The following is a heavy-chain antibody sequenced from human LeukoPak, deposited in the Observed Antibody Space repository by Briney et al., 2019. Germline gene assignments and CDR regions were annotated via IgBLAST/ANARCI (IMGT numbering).Heavy chain of an antibody. Sequence: PGGSLRLSCAASRFFFSSYCLHWVRQAPGKGLEWLATIKYDGNEKFYVDSVTGRFTISRDNAKNSLYLQMNSLTAEDTAVYYCVRESFSRGDFNWGQGTLVSVSS. CDR1: RFFFSSYC. D-gene: IGHD7-27*01. CDR3: VRESFSRGDFN. V-gene: IGHV3-7*01. CDR2: IKYDGNEK. J-gene: IGHJ4*02.